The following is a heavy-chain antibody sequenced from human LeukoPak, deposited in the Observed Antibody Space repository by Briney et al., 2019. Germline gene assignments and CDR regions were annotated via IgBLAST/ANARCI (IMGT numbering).Heavy chain of an antibody. CDR3: ATDTSYGSGSYYSFDY. D-gene: IGHD3-10*01. V-gene: IGHV1-2*02. Sequence: ASVKVSCKASGYTFTSYGISWVRQAPGQGLEWMGWINPNSGGTNYAQKFQGRVTMTRDTSISTAYMELSSLRSEDTAVYYCATDTSYGSGSYYSFDYWGQGTLVTVSS. J-gene: IGHJ4*02. CDR2: INPNSGGT. CDR1: GYTFTSYG.